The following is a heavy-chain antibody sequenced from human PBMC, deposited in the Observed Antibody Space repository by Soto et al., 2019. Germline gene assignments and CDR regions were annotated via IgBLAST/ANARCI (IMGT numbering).Heavy chain of an antibody. CDR2: ISYDGSNK. Sequence: TGRSLRLSCAASGFTFSSYGMHWVRQAPGKGLEWVAVISYDGSNKYYADSVKGRFTISRDNSKNTLYLQMNSLRAEDTAVYYCAKDSYVKGIVATILGRQDYYYYGMDVWGQGTTVTVSS. CDR1: GFTFSSYG. J-gene: IGHJ6*02. CDR3: AKDSYVKGIVATILGRQDYYYYGMDV. V-gene: IGHV3-30*18. D-gene: IGHD5-12*01.